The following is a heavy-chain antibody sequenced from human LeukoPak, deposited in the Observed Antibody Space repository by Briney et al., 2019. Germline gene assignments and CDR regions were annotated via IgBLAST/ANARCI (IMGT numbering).Heavy chain of an antibody. D-gene: IGHD3-9*01. Sequence: PGGSLRLSCAASGFTFSSYAMHWVRQAPGKGLEWVAVISYDGSNKYYADSVKGRFTISRDNSKNTLYLQMNTLRAEDTAIYYCARRFDLFEYWGQGTLVIVSS. CDR3: ARRFDLFEY. V-gene: IGHV3-30-3*01. CDR2: ISYDGSNK. J-gene: IGHJ4*02. CDR1: GFTFSSYA.